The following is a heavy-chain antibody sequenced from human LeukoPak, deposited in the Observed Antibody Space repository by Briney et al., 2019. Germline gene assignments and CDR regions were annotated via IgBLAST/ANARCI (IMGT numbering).Heavy chain of an antibody. D-gene: IGHD1-26*01. CDR3: ASSGSYRFDY. CDR1: GFTFSSYS. CDR2: ITASGTAK. J-gene: IGHJ4*02. V-gene: IGHV3-48*02. Sequence: PGGPLRLSCGASGFTFSSYSMNWVRQAPGKGLEWVSHITASGTAKFYADSVKGRFTISRDNAKNSLYLQMNSLRDEDTAVYYCASSGSYRFDYWGQGTLVTVSS.